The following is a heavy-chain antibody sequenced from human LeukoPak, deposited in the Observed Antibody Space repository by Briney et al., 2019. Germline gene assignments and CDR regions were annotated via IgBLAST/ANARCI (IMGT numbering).Heavy chain of an antibody. J-gene: IGHJ4*02. CDR2: MYPVDSDN. CDR3: ARASQPTLTYYDFWSGYPSDY. Sequence: GESLKISCKASVFSCTNYWSASVRQLPGKSLECMGTMYPVDSDNRYNPYFQGQVTLSADKSIKTAYLQWSSLNASDTAMYYCARASQPTLTYYDFWSGYPSDYWGQGTLVTVSS. CDR1: VFSCTNYW. D-gene: IGHD3-3*01. V-gene: IGHV5-51*01.